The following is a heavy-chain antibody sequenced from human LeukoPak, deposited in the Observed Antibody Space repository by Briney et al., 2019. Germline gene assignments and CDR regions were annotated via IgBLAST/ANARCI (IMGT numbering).Heavy chain of an antibody. CDR3: AKDPDILTGYYVDY. J-gene: IGHJ4*02. V-gene: IGHV3-30*04. CDR2: ISYDGSNK. D-gene: IGHD3-9*01. Sequence: GRSLRLSCAASGFTFSSYAMHWVRQAPGKGLEWVAVISYDGSNKYYADSVKGRFTISRDNSKNTLYLQMNSLRAEDTAVFYCAKDPDILTGYYVDYWGQGTLVTVSS. CDR1: GFTFSSYA.